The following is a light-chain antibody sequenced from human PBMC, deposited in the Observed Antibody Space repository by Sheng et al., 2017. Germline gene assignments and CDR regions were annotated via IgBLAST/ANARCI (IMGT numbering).Light chain of an antibody. CDR3: SSYAGRATVI. CDR2: EVV. V-gene: IGLV2-23*02. CDR1: NSDVANYDL. Sequence: QSALTQPASVSGSPGESIIISCTGTNSDVANYDLVSWYQHHPGKAPKVILFEVVKRPSGVSNRFLWLQVWRHGSLTISGLRTEDEADHFCSSYAGRATVIFGGGTKVTVL. J-gene: IGLJ2*01.